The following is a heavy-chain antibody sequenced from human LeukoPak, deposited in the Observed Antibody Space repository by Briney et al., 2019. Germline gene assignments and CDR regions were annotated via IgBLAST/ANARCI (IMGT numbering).Heavy chain of an antibody. D-gene: IGHD1-7*01. Sequence: GGSLRLSCAASGFTFSSYAMSWVRQAPGKGLEWVSAISGSGGSTYYADSVKGRFTISRDNSKNTLYLQMNSLRAEDTAVYYCAMPYELGPGYYSDYWGQGTLVTVSS. J-gene: IGHJ4*02. V-gene: IGHV3-23*01. CDR3: AMPYELGPGYYSDY. CDR1: GFTFSSYA. CDR2: ISGSGGST.